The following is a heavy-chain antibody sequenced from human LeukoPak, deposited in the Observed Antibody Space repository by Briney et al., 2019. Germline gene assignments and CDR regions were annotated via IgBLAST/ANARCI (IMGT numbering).Heavy chain of an antibody. Sequence: PSQTLSLTCTVSGGSISSGDYYWSWIRQPPGKGLEWIGYIYYSGSTYYNPSLKSRVTISVDTSKNQFSLKLSSVTAADTAVYYCARESHTDIVVVPAAADYYHMDVWGKGTTVTVSS. V-gene: IGHV4-30-4*08. D-gene: IGHD2-2*01. CDR3: ARESHTDIVVVPAAADYYHMDV. CDR1: GGSISSGDYY. J-gene: IGHJ6*03. CDR2: IYYSGST.